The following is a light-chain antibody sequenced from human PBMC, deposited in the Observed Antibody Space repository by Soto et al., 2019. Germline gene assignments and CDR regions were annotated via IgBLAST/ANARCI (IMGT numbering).Light chain of an antibody. Sequence: QSALTQPASVSGSPGQSITISCAGARSDVGNYNLVSWYQQHPGKAPKLMIYEVNNRPSGVSNRFSGSKSGNTASLTIYGLQAEDEADYYCCSYAGSDTWAFGGGTKLTVL. CDR1: RSDVGNYNL. CDR2: EVN. CDR3: CSYAGSDTWA. J-gene: IGLJ3*02. V-gene: IGLV2-23*02.